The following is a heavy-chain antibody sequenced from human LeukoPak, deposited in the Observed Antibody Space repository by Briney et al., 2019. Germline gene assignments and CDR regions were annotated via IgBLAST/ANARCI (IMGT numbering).Heavy chain of an antibody. J-gene: IGHJ6*02. V-gene: IGHV4-31*03. CDR2: IYYSGST. CDR3: ARDPRLTTGMDV. Sequence: KASETLSLTCTVSGGSISSSSYYWSWIRQHPGKGLEWIGYIYYSGSTYYNPSLKSRVTISVDTSKNQFSLKLSSVTAADTAVYYCARDPRLTTGMDVWGQGTTVTVSS. D-gene: IGHD4/OR15-4a*01. CDR1: GGSISSSSYY.